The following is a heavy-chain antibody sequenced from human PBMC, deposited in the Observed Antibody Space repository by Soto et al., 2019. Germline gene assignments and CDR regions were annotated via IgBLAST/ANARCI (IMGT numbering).Heavy chain of an antibody. V-gene: IGHV3-30*18. Sequence: QVQLVESGGGVVQPGRSLRLSCAASGFTFSSYGMHWVRQAPGKGLEWVAVISYDGSNKYYADSVKGRFTISRDNSKNTLYLQMNRLRAEDTAVYYCAKDSGIAVGPTVDYWGQGTLVTVSS. CDR3: AKDSGIAVGPTVDY. D-gene: IGHD6-19*01. J-gene: IGHJ4*02. CDR2: ISYDGSNK. CDR1: GFTFSSYG.